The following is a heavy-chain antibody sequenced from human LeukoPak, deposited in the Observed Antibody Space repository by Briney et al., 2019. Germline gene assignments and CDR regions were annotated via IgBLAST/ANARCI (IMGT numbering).Heavy chain of an antibody. CDR3: ASSLPAASTQSYYYYGMDV. Sequence: PSQTLSLTCTVSGGSISSGDYYWSWIRQHPGTGLEWIGYIYNSGNTYYNPSLKSRVTTSVDTSKNQFSLKLSSVTAADTAVYYCASSLPAASTQSYYYYGMDVWGQGTTVTVSS. J-gene: IGHJ6*02. D-gene: IGHD2-2*01. CDR1: GGSISSGDYY. V-gene: IGHV4-31*03. CDR2: IYNSGNT.